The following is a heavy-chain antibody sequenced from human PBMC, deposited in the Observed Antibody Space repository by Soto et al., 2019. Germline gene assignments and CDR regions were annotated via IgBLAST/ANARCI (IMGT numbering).Heavy chain of an antibody. CDR2: INHSGST. J-gene: IGHJ4*02. V-gene: IGHV4-34*01. D-gene: IGHD3-22*01. CDR3: ARSGSITMIVVVSRAFDY. Sequence: SETLSLTCAVYGGSFSGYYWSWIRQPPGKGLEWIGEINHSGSTNYNPSLKSRVTISVDTSKNQFSLKLSSVTAADTAVYYCARSGSITMIVVVSRAFDYWGQGTLVTVSS. CDR1: GGSFSGYY.